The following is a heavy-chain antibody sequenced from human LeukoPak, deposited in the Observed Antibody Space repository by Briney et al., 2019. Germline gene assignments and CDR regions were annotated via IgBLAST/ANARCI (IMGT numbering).Heavy chain of an antibody. Sequence: PSETPSLTCTVSGGSISSSSYYWGWIRQPPGKGLEWIGSIYYSGSTYYNPSLKSRVTISVDTSKNQFSLKLSSVTAADTAVYYCARDPYGDYYFDYWGQGTLVTVSS. J-gene: IGHJ4*02. CDR1: GGSISSSSYY. CDR3: ARDPYGDYYFDY. D-gene: IGHD4-17*01. V-gene: IGHV4-39*07. CDR2: IYYSGST.